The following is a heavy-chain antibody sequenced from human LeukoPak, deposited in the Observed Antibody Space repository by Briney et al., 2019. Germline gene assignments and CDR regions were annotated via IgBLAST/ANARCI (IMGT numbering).Heavy chain of an antibody. Sequence: SETLSLTCTVSGGSVTNYYWSCIRKPPGKGLEWLGYIFYSGGTHYNPSLKSRVTISVDTSKNQFSLKLSSVTAADTAVYYCARDKQPGDYWGQGTLVTVSS. J-gene: IGHJ4*02. CDR1: GGSVTNYY. CDR3: ARDKQPGDY. V-gene: IGHV4-59*02. D-gene: IGHD5-18*01. CDR2: IFYSGGT.